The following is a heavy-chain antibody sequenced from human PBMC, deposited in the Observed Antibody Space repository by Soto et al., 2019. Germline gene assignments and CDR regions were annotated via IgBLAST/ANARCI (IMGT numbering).Heavy chain of an antibody. V-gene: IGHV3-30*18. J-gene: IGHJ4*01. D-gene: IGHD2-8*01. Sequence: QVLLVDSGGGVVQPGRSLRLSCEASGFTFNSLGMHWVRQPPGAGLEWVAAISGEGGVQTYADSVKGRFIISRDNSKNTLYLQMDSLRAEDTALYYGVKGRAWCDAFDYWGHGTLVTVSS. CDR2: ISGEGGVQ. CDR1: GFTFNSLG. CDR3: VKGRAWCDAFDY.